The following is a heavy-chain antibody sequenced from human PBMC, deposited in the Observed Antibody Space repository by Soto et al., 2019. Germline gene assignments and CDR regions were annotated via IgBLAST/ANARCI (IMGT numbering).Heavy chain of an antibody. Sequence: SETLSLTCTVSGGSISSSSYYWGWIRQPPGKGLEWIGSIYYSGSTYYNPSLKSRVTISVDTSKNQFSLKLSSVTAADTAVNYCARHGGDVTGTSNWFDPWGQGTLVTVSS. J-gene: IGHJ5*02. CDR2: IYYSGST. D-gene: IGHD1-7*01. V-gene: IGHV4-39*01. CDR1: GGSISSSSYY. CDR3: ARHGGDVTGTSNWFDP.